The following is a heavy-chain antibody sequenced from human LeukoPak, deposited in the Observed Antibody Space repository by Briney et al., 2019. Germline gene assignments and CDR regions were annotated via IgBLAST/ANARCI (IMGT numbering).Heavy chain of an antibody. CDR1: GFTLRNYW. CDR3: GIFSCSTGGALYYLDY. V-gene: IGHV3-74*01. CDR2: ISGDGSVT. Sequence: GGSLRLPCTASGFTLRNYWMHWVRQVPGKRLVWVSRISGDGSVTNYADSVQGRFTISRDNAKNTLYLQIDSLRSEDTPVYYCGIFSCSTGGALYYLDYRRRGTKVTVSS. J-gene: IGHJ4*01. D-gene: IGHD2-2*02.